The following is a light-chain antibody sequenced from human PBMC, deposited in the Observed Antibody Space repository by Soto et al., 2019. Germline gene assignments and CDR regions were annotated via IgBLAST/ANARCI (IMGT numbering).Light chain of an antibody. CDR3: QQYGSSLIT. J-gene: IGKJ5*01. CDR1: QSVSSSY. V-gene: IGKV3-20*01. Sequence: EIVLTQSPGTLYLSPGERATLSCRASQSVSSSYLAWDQQKPGQAPRLLIYCASSRAPGIPDRFSGSGFGPDFTLTISRLEPEDFAVYYCQQYGSSLITFGQGTRLEIK. CDR2: CAS.